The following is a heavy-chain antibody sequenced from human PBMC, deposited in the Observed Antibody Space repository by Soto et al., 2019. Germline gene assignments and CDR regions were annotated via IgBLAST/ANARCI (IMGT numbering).Heavy chain of an antibody. CDR2: ISYDGSNK. Sequence: VGSLRLSCASSVFTFSSYGMHCVRHSPGKGLEWVAVISYDGSNKYYADSVKGRFTISRDNSKNTLYLQMNSLRAEDTAVYYCAKIKSHYYYYGMEVWGQGTTVTVSS. V-gene: IGHV3-30*18. CDR1: VFTFSSYG. J-gene: IGHJ6*01. CDR3: AKIKSHYYYYGMEV.